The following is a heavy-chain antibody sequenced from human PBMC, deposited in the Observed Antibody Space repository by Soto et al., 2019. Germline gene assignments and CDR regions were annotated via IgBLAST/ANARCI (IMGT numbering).Heavy chain of an antibody. CDR2: INPNSGGT. J-gene: IGHJ5*02. D-gene: IGHD3-10*01. V-gene: IGHV1-2*04. CDR1: GYTFTGYY. Sequence: ASVKVSCKASGYTFTGYYMHWVRQAPGQGLEWMGWINPNSGGTNYAQKFQGWVTMTRDTSISTAYMELSRLRSDDTAVYYCARGTYYGSGSSHGAYNWFDPWGQGTLVTVSS. CDR3: ARGTYYGSGSSHGAYNWFDP.